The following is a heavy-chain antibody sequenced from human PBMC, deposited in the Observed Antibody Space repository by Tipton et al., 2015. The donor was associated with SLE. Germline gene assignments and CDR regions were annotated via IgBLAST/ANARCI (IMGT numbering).Heavy chain of an antibody. CDR3: AREGCSSTSCYGYYYMDV. CDR1: GDSLSGQY. CDR2: IYYSGST. Sequence: TLSLTCSVYGDSLSGQYWSWIRQPPGKGLEWIGYIYYSGSTYYNPSLKSRVTISVDTSKNQFSLKLSSVTAADTAVYYCAREGCSSTSCYGYYYMDVWGKGTTVTVSS. J-gene: IGHJ6*03. V-gene: IGHV4-31*03. D-gene: IGHD2-2*01.